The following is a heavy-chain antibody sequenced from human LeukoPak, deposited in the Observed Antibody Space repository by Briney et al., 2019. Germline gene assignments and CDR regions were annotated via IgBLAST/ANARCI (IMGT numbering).Heavy chain of an antibody. D-gene: IGHD4-17*01. CDR2: INPNSGGT. CDR1: GYTFTGYY. J-gene: IGHJ4*02. CDR3: ARREGGIAYGDYAYLFDY. V-gene: IGHV1-2*02. Sequence: ASVKVSCKASGYTFTGYYLHWVRQAPGQGLKWMGWINPNSGGTNYAQKFQGRVTMTRDTSISTAYMELSRLRSDDTAVYYCARREGGIAYGDYAYLFDYWGQGTLVTVSS.